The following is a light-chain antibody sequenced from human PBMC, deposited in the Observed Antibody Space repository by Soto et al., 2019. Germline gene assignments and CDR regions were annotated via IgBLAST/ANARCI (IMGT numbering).Light chain of an antibody. Sequence: IVLTQSPGTLSLSPGERATLSCRASQSVSSSYLAWYQQKPGQAPRLLIYGASSRATGIPDRFSGSGSGTDFTLTISRLKPEDCAVYYCQQYGSSGYTFGQGTKLEIK. J-gene: IGKJ2*01. V-gene: IGKV3-20*01. CDR2: GAS. CDR3: QQYGSSGYT. CDR1: QSVSSSY.